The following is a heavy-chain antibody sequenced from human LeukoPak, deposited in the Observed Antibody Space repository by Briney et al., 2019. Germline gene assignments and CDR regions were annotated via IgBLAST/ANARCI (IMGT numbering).Heavy chain of an antibody. Sequence: SETLSLTCTVSGDSISNYYWSWIRQPPGKGLEWIGYIYYSESTNYNPSLKSRVTISVDTSKNQFSLKLSSVTAADTAVYYCARAGTMIVAPFDYWGQGTLVTVSS. CDR1: GDSISNYY. J-gene: IGHJ4*02. CDR3: ARAGTMIVAPFDY. CDR2: IYYSEST. V-gene: IGHV4-59*01. D-gene: IGHD3-22*01.